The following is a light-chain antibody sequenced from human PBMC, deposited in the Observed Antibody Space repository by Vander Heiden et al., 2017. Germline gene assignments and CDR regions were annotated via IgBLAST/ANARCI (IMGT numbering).Light chain of an antibody. CDR2: AAY. J-gene: IGKJ3*01. Sequence: DIQMTQSPSSLSASVGDTLTIPCRASQGISNYLAWYQQRPGQVTKLLIYAAYTLQSGVPSRFSGGGSGTDFTLTISGLQPEDVATYYCQKYNTGVTFGPGTKVDLK. CDR3: QKYNTGVT. V-gene: IGKV1-27*01. CDR1: QGISNY.